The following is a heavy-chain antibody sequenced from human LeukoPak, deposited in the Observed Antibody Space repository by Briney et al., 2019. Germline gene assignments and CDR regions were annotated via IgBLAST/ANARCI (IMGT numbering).Heavy chain of an antibody. CDR1: GFTFSTYG. Sequence: QPGGSLRLSCAASGFTFSTYGMHWVRQAPGKGLEWVSAISGSGGSTYYADSVKGRFTISRDNSKNTLYLRMNSLRAEDTAVYYCAKDVAYYYGSGINWFDPWGQGTLVTVSS. V-gene: IGHV3-23*01. CDR3: AKDVAYYYGSGINWFDP. D-gene: IGHD3-10*01. CDR2: ISGSGGST. J-gene: IGHJ5*02.